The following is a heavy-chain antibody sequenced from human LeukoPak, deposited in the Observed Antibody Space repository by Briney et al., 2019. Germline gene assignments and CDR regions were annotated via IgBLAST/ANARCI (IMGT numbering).Heavy chain of an antibody. Sequence: GGSLRLSCAASGFTVSTNYMTWVRQAPGKGLEWVSVIYSCGSTYYADSVKGRFTISRDNSKNTLYLQMNSLRAEDTAVYYCARASMAAKLFDYWGQGTLVTVSS. V-gene: IGHV3-66*03. CDR3: ARASMAAKLFDY. D-gene: IGHD2/OR15-2a*01. J-gene: IGHJ4*02. CDR1: GFTVSTNY. CDR2: IYSCGST.